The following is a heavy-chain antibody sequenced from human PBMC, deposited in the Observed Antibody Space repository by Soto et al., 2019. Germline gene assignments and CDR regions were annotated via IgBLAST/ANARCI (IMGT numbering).Heavy chain of an antibody. V-gene: IGHV3-23*01. J-gene: IGHJ5*02. Sequence: EVHLLESGGGLVQPGGSLRLFCAASGFPFSDHAMHWVRQTPGKGLEWVSAITGRGDSTYYADSVKGRFTISRDNSKSTLYLQMMSLRAEDTAVYYCAKDLYVQPPSGWFDPWGQGTVVTVSS. D-gene: IGHD1-26*01. CDR1: GFPFSDHA. CDR2: ITGRGDST. CDR3: AKDLYVQPPSGWFDP.